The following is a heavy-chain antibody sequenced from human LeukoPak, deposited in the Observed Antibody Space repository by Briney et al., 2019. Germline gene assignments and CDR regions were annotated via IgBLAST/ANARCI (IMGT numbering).Heavy chain of an antibody. J-gene: IGHJ4*02. Sequence: ASVKVSCKASGYSFTSYYMHWVRQAPGQGLEWMGIINPSGGSTSYAQKFQGRVTMTRDMSTSTVYMELSSLRSDDTAVYYCAREGIQLWPAKASYYFDYWGQGTLVTVSS. V-gene: IGHV1-46*01. CDR3: AREGIQLWPAKASYYFDY. CDR2: INPSGGST. D-gene: IGHD5-18*01. CDR1: GYSFTSYY.